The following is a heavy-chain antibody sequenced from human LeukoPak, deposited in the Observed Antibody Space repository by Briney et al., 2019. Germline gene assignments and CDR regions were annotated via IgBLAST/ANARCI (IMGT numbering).Heavy chain of an antibody. CDR2: ISAYNGNT. J-gene: IGHJ4*02. CDR1: GYTFTSYG. D-gene: IGHD3-10*01. CDR3: VRDVSMYYYGSGSYY. Sequence: ASVKVSCKASGYTFTSYGISWVRQAPGQGLEWMGWISAYNGNTNYAQKLQGRVTMTTDTSTSTAYMELRSLRSDDTAVYYCVRDVSMYYYGSGSYYWGQGTLVTVSS. V-gene: IGHV1-18*01.